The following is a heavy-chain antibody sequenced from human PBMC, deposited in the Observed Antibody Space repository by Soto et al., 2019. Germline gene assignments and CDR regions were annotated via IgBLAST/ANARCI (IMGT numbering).Heavy chain of an antibody. Sequence: PGGSLRLSCAASGFTFSDYYMSWIRQAPGKGLEWVSCISSSGSTIYYADSVKGRFTISRDNAKNSLYLQMNSLRAEDTAVYYCARAPVPAALTYYFDYWGQGTLVTVSS. CDR1: GFTFSDYY. V-gene: IGHV3-11*04. CDR2: ISSSGSTI. J-gene: IGHJ4*02. D-gene: IGHD2-2*01. CDR3: ARAPVPAALTYYFDY.